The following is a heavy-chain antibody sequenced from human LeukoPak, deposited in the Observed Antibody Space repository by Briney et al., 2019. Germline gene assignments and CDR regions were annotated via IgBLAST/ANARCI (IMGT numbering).Heavy chain of an antibody. Sequence: SETLSLTCAVYGGSFSGYYWSWIRQPPGKGLEWIGEIDHSGSTNYNPSLKSRVTISVDTSKNHFSLKLSSVTAEDTAVYYCARYFGVVIRRPNWFDPWGQGTLVTVSS. J-gene: IGHJ5*02. CDR2: IDHSGST. D-gene: IGHD3-3*01. CDR1: GGSFSGYY. CDR3: ARYFGVVIRRPNWFDP. V-gene: IGHV4-34*01.